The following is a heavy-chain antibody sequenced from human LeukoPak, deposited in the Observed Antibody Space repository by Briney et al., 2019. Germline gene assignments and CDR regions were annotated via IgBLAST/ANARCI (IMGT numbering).Heavy chain of an antibody. CDR1: GVSFNDYY. Sequence: KPSETLSLTCAVSGVSFNDYYWSWVRQTPGKGLEWIGEINHSGYTNDSPPLKSRVTISIDTSRKQFSLNLRSVTVADTGIYYCTRMTTGHDYWGQGTLVTVSS. V-gene: IGHV4-34*01. J-gene: IGHJ4*02. CDR2: INHSGYT. D-gene: IGHD4-17*01. CDR3: TRMTTGHDY.